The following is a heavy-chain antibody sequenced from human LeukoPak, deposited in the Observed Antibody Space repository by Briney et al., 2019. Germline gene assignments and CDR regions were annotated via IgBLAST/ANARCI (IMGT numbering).Heavy chain of an antibody. V-gene: IGHV4-34*01. CDR3: ARESTTVAGTFDY. J-gene: IGHJ4*02. CDR2: INHSGST. CDR1: GGSFSGYY. D-gene: IGHD6-19*01. Sequence: SETLSLTCAVYGGSFSGYYWSWIRQPPGKGLESIGEINHSGSTNYNPSLKSRVTISVDTSKDQFSLKLSSVTAADTAMYYCARESTTVAGTFDYWGQGTLVTVSS.